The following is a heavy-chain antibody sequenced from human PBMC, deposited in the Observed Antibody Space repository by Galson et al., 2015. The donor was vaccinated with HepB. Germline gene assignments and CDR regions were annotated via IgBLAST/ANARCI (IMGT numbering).Heavy chain of an antibody. CDR1: GFTFSSYA. J-gene: IGHJ4*02. CDR2: ISGGGGTT. V-gene: IGHV3-23*01. Sequence: SLRLSCAASGFTFSSYAMTWVRQAPGKGLEWVSSISGGGGTTDYADSVKGRFTISRDNSKNTLFLQLNSLRVKDTAVYYCARKSGSGRYYPSDYWGQGSLVTVSS. D-gene: IGHD1-26*01. CDR3: ARKSGSGRYYPSDY.